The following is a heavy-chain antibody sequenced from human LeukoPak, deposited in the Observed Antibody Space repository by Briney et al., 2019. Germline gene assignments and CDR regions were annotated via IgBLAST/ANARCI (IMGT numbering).Heavy chain of an antibody. CDR1: GDSISSYY. CDR3: ARVGSSWFRYYFDY. J-gene: IGHJ4*02. CDR2: GQDSGRT. D-gene: IGHD6-13*01. Sequence: SETLSLTCTVSGDSISSYYWSWIRQPPGKGLEWIAYGQDSGRTNYNPSLKSRVTISVDTSKNQFSLKLSSVTAADTAVYYCARVGSSWFRYYFDYWGQGTLVTVSS. V-gene: IGHV4-59*01.